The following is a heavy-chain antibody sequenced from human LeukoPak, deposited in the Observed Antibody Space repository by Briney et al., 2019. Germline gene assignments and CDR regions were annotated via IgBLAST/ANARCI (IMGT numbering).Heavy chain of an antibody. D-gene: IGHD2-8*01. V-gene: IGHV5-51*01. Sequence: GGSLKISCKGSGYSFSSSWIGWVRQMPGKGLEWMGTIYPDDSDTRYSPSFEGQITISVDKSISTAYLQWSSLKASDTAVYYCARHGHCTNGVCYSNYYYHMDVWGKGTTVTVSS. CDR2: IYPDDSDT. CDR3: ARHGHCTNGVCYSNYYYHMDV. CDR1: GYSFSSSW. J-gene: IGHJ6*03.